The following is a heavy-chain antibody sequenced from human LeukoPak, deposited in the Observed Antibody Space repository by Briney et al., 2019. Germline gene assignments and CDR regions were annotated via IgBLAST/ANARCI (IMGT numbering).Heavy chain of an antibody. J-gene: IGHJ4*02. Sequence: GGSLRLSCAASGFTFSSYWMHWVRHAPGKGLVWVSRINSDGSSTSYADSVKGRFTISRDNAKNTLYLQMNSLRAEDTAVYYCARDSGSYYNDYWGQGTLVTVSA. V-gene: IGHV3-74*01. CDR3: ARDSGSYYNDY. CDR1: GFTFSSYW. CDR2: INSDGSST. D-gene: IGHD1-26*01.